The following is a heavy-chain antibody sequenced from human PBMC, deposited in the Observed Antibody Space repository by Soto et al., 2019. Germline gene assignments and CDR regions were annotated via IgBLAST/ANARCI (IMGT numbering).Heavy chain of an antibody. D-gene: IGHD3-22*01. CDR3: AKDRPNYYDSSGYFDY. CDR2: ISSSGDST. CDR1: GFPFSKYA. V-gene: IGHV3-23*01. J-gene: IGHJ4*02. Sequence: HPGGSLRLSCAASGFPFSKYAMAWVRQAPGKGLEGVSGISSSGDSTYYADSVKGRFTISRDNSKNTLYLQMNSLRAEDTAVYYYAKDRPNYYDSSGYFDYWGQGTLVTVS.